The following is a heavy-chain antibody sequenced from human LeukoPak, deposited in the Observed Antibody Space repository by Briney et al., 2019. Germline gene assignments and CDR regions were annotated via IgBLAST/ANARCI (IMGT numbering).Heavy chain of an antibody. Sequence: GGSLRLSCAASGFTVSSNYMSWVRQAPGKGLEWVSVIYSGGSTYYADSVKGRFTISRDNSRNTLYLQMNSLKTEDTAVYYCTTGKNYWGQGTLVTVSS. CDR2: IYSGGST. CDR3: TTGKNY. J-gene: IGHJ4*02. CDR1: GFTVSSNY. V-gene: IGHV3-66*01.